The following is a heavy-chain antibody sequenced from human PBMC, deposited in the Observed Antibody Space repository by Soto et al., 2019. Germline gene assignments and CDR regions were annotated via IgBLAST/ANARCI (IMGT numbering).Heavy chain of an antibody. D-gene: IGHD3-16*01. CDR2: ISDYNCNT. Sequence: QVKLVQSGAEVKKPGASVKVSCKASGYTFTSYGISWVRQAPGQGLECMVLISDYNCNTNHSQKLQGRVTMTTYTATSTGYMELRSLRSDYTAVYDFARDGGRWLPYTPDYWGQGTLVTVSS. CDR3: ARDGGRWLPYTPDY. J-gene: IGHJ4*02. CDR1: GYTFTSYG. V-gene: IGHV1-18*01.